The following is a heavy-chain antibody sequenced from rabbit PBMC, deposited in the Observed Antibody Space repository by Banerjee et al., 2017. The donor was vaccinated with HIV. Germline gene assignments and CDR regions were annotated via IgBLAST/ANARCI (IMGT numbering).Heavy chain of an antibody. V-gene: IGHV1S40*01. D-gene: IGHD4-1*01. J-gene: IGHJ4*01. CDR1: GFSFSSSYY. Sequence: ASGFSFSSSYYMCWVRQAPGKGLEWIACIYAGSSDNTYYASWAKGRFTISKTSSTTVTLQMTSLTAADTATYFCARDLAGVIGWNFDLWGQGTLVTVS. CDR2: IYAGSSDNT. CDR3: ARDLAGVIGWNFDL.